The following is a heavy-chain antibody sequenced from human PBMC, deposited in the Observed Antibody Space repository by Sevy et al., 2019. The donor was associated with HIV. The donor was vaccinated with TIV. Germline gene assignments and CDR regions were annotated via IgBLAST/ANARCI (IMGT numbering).Heavy chain of an antibody. CDR1: GFTFSNAW. CDR2: IKSKTDGGTT. Sequence: GGSLRLSCAASGFTFSNAWMSWVRQAPGKGLEWVGRIKSKTDGGTTDYAAPVKGRFTISRDDSKNTLYLQMNSLKTEDTAGYYCTTSEFYGEGAFDIWGQGTMVTVSS. V-gene: IGHV3-15*01. J-gene: IGHJ3*02. CDR3: TTSEFYGEGAFDI. D-gene: IGHD3-10*01.